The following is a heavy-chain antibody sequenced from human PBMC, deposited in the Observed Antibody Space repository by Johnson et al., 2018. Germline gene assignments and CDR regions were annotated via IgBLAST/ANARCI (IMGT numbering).Heavy chain of an antibody. CDR1: GGSISSSSYN. D-gene: IGHD2-15*01. CDR2: IYYSGST. CDR3: ARRGGYCSGGGCYSRAFDI. Sequence: QVQLQESGPGLVKPSETLSLTCTVSGGSISSSSYNWGWIRQPPGKGLEWIGSIYYSGSTYYNPSLKSRVTISVDTSKNQFSLKMGSVTAAETAVYYCARRGGYCSGGGCYSRAFDIWGLGTMVTVSS. V-gene: IGHV4-39*01. J-gene: IGHJ3*02.